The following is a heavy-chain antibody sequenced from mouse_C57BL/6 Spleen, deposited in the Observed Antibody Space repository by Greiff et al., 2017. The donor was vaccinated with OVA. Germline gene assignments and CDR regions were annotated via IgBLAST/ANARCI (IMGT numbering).Heavy chain of an antibody. J-gene: IGHJ1*03. D-gene: IGHD2-2*01. CDR3: ARGVTTWYFDV. V-gene: IGHV3-6*01. CDR1: GYSITSGYY. CDR2: ISYDGSN. Sequence: VQLQQSGPGLVKPSQSLSLTCSVTGYSITSGYYWNWIRQFPGNKLEWMGYISYDGSNNYNPSLKNRISITRDTSKNQFFLKLNSVTTEDTATYYCARGVTTWYFDVWGTGTTVTVSS.